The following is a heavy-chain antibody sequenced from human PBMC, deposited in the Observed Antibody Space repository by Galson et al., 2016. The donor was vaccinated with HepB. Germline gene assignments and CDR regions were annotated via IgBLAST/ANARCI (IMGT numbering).Heavy chain of an antibody. CDR1: GNYFTTYG. CDR2: IGAYNGNT. V-gene: IGHV1-18*01. CDR3: AAHSGTNSWGRKALDY. Sequence: SVKVSCKAYGNYFTTYGFTWVRQAPGQGLEWRGWIGAYNGNTHSAQKFQDRVTLTRNTFTTTVYLELRSLRLDDTADYYCAAHSGTNSWGRKALDYWGQGTLITVSS. J-gene: IGHJ4*02. D-gene: IGHD1-26*01.